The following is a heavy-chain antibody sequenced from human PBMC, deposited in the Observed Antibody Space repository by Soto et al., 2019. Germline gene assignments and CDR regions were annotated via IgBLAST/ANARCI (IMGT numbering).Heavy chain of an antibody. D-gene: IGHD3-3*01. CDR1: GFTFRSYA. J-gene: IGHJ6*03. Sequence: PGGSLRLSCAASGFTFRSYAMHWVRQAPGKGLECVAVISHDGSNKFYRDYVKGRFTISVDTSKNQFSLKLSSVTAADTAVYYCARAPAGGDDFWSGYYGYYYYYYMDVWGKGTTVTVSS. CDR2: ISHDGSNK. CDR3: ARAPAGGDDFWSGYYGYYYYYYMDV. V-gene: IGHV3-30-3*01.